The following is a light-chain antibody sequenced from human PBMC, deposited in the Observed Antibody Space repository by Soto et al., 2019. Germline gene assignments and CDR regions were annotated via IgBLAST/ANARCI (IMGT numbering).Light chain of an antibody. CDR1: SSDVGSYNR. CDR3: SSRTTSNTLL. Sequence: QSVLTQPPSVSGSPGQSVTISCTGTSSDVGSYNRVSWYQQPPGTAHKLVIYEVSNRPSGVPDRFSGYKSGITAALTISVRQAEDESDYYCSSRTTSNTLLFGGGTKRTVL. V-gene: IGLV2-18*02. CDR2: EVS. J-gene: IGLJ2*01.